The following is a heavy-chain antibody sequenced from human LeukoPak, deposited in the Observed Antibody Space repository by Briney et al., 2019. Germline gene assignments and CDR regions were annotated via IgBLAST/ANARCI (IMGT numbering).Heavy chain of an antibody. Sequence: ASVKVSCKASGYTLTSYGICWVRQAPGQGLEWMGWSNAYNGKTNYAQKLQGRVTMTTDTSTRTAYMELRSLRSDDTAVYYCARASGGSYYTSRIPMDVGGEGTTLTVPS. CDR2: SNAYNGKT. D-gene: IGHD1-26*01. CDR3: ARASGGSYYTSRIPMDV. CDR1: GYTLTSYG. J-gene: IGHJ6*02. V-gene: IGHV1-18*01.